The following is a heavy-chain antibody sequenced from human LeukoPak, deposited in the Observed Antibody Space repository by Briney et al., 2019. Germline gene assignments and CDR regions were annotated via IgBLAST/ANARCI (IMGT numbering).Heavy chain of an antibody. Sequence: ASVKVSCKASGYTFTSYYMHWVRQAPGQGLEWMGIINPSGGSTSYAQKFQGRVTMTRDMSTSTVYMELSSLRSEDTAVYYCASSPVVATRPFDYWGQGTLVTVSS. J-gene: IGHJ4*02. CDR2: INPSGGST. D-gene: IGHD2-15*01. V-gene: IGHV1-46*01. CDR1: GYTFTSYY. CDR3: ASSPVVATRPFDY.